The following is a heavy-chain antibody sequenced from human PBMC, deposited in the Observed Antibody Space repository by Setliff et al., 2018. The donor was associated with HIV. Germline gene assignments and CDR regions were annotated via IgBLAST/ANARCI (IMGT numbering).Heavy chain of an antibody. J-gene: IGHJ4*02. CDR3: ARRQWQWLEDY. Sequence: PGESLTISCKGSGYTFTNYWINWVRQMPGKGPEWMGRIDPSDSYTNYSPSFQGHVTISADKSISTAYLRWNSLKASDTAIYYCARRQWQWLEDYWSQGTLVTVSS. CDR1: GYTFTNYW. D-gene: IGHD6-19*01. V-gene: IGHV5-10-1*01. CDR2: IDPSDSYT.